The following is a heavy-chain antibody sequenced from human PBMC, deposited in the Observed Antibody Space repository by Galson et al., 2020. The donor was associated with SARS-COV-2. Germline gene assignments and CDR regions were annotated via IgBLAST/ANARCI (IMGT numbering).Heavy chain of an antibody. D-gene: IGHD6-13*01. CDR2: TYYRSKWYN. CDR1: GDSVSSNT. CDR3: ARGGWSSSTRYGGTSTWFDP. J-gene: IGHJ5*02. V-gene: IGHV6-1*01. Sequence: SQTLSLTCAISGDSVSSNTWNWIRQSPSRGLEWLGRTYYRSKWYNDYAVSVKSRITINPDTSKNQFSLQLNSVTPEDTAIYYCARGGWSSSTRYGGTSTWFDPWGQGTLLTFSS.